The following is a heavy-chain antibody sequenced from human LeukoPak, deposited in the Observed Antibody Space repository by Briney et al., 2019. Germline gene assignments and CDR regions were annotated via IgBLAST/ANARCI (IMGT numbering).Heavy chain of an antibody. CDR2: IHSGGST. D-gene: IGHD4-17*01. J-gene: IGHJ4*02. Sequence: GGSLRLSCAASGFTFSSYSMNWVRQAPGKGLEWVSVIHSGGSTYYADSVKGRFTFSRDNSKNTVDLQMNSLRAEDTAVYYCVGATGFGYWGQGTLVTVSS. CDR1: GFTFSSYS. V-gene: IGHV3-66*01. CDR3: VGATGFGY.